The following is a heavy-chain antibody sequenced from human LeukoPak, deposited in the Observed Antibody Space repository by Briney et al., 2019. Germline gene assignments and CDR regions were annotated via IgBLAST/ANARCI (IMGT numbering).Heavy chain of an antibody. J-gene: IGHJ6*02. D-gene: IGHD6-19*01. V-gene: IGHV3-30*18. Sequence: GGSLRLSCAAYGFTFSNYGIHWVRQAPGKGLEWVAVISYDGRNKYYADSVKGRFTISRDNSKTTLYLQMNSLRADDTAVYYCAKRAEAVAGYYGMDVWGQGTTVTVSS. CDR2: ISYDGRNK. CDR3: AKRAEAVAGYYGMDV. CDR1: GFTFSNYG.